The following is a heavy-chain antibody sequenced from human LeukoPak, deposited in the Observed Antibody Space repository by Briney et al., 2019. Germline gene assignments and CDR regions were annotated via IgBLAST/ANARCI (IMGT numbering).Heavy chain of an antibody. Sequence: PSETLSLTCAVYSESFSTYYWNWIRQPPGKGLEWIGYIYYSGSTNYNPSLKSRVTISVDTSKNQFSLKLSSVTAADTAVYYCARGVVIAPQTFDYWGQGTLVTVSS. J-gene: IGHJ4*02. CDR2: IYYSGST. CDR3: ARGVVIAPQTFDY. CDR1: SESFSTYY. D-gene: IGHD2-21*01. V-gene: IGHV4-59*01.